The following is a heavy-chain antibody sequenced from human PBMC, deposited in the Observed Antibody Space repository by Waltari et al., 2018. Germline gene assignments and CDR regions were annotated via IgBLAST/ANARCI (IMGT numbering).Heavy chain of an antibody. J-gene: IGHJ3*01. CDR3: ARDLRLGGAFDV. Sequence: KYAQNFQGRVTVARDTSSSTAYMELSRLKSDDTAMYYCARDLRLGGAFDVWGQGTVVTVSS. V-gene: IGHV1-2*02. D-gene: IGHD1-26*01.